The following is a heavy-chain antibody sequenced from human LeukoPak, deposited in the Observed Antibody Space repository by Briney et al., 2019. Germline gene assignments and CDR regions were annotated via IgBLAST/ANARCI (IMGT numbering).Heavy chain of an antibody. CDR3: ARSPTVTTPFDY. CDR2: TYYRSNWYN. V-gene: IGHV6-1*01. Sequence: SQTLSLTCAIFGDSVSRNTAGWNWIRQSPSRGLEWLGRTYYRSNWYNDYAVSVKSRITINPDTSKNQFSLQLNSVTPEDTAVYYCARSPTVTTPFDYWGQGTLVTVSS. CDR1: GDSVSRNTAG. D-gene: IGHD4-17*01. J-gene: IGHJ4*02.